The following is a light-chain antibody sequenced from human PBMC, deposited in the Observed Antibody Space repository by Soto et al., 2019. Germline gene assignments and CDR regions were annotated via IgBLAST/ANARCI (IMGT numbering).Light chain of an antibody. CDR1: TSNIENSF. J-gene: IGLJ3*02. CDR2: END. V-gene: IGLV1-51*01. Sequence: QSVLTQPPSVSAAPGQKVTISCSGSTSNIENSFVSWYQQLPGAAPKLLIYENDKRPSGILDRFSGSKSGTSATLDFTGLQTGDEADYYCATWDNSLSVWVFGGGTKLTVL. CDR3: ATWDNSLSVWV.